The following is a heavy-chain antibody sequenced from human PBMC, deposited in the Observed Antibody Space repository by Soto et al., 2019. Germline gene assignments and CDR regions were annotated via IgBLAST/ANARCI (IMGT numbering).Heavy chain of an antibody. CDR2: ISYDGSTK. D-gene: IGHD2-21*02. CDR1: GFTFSHYG. V-gene: IGHV3-30*03. J-gene: IGHJ4*02. CDR3: AXXXXXXXXGDCPFEH. Sequence: QVLLVESGGAVVQPGKSLTLSCAASGFTFSHYGMHWVRQAPGKGLEWVALISYDGSTKYHAESVKGRLTISRDNSRXXXXXXXXXXXXXXXXXXXXAXXXXXXXXGDCPFEHWGQGARVTVSS.